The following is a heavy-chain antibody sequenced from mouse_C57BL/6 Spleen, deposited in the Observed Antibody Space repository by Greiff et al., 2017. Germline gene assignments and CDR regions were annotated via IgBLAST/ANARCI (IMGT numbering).Heavy chain of an antibody. CDR2: IDPSDSYT. CDR3: ARRGKAHYYGSSPTGYFDV. Sequence: QVQLQQPGAELVKPGASVKLSCKASGYTFTSYWMQWVKQRPGQGLEWIGEIDPSDSYTNYNQKFKGKATLTVDTSSSTAYMQLSSLTSEDSAVYYCARRGKAHYYGSSPTGYFDVWGTGTTVTVSS. D-gene: IGHD1-1*01. V-gene: IGHV1-50*01. CDR1: GYTFTSYW. J-gene: IGHJ1*03.